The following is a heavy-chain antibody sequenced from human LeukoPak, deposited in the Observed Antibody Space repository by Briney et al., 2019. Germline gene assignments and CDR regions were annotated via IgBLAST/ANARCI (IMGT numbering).Heavy chain of an antibody. CDR2: IYHSGST. CDR3: ASESSYSGYDYFDY. V-gene: IGHV4-38-2*02. J-gene: IGHJ4*02. CDR1: GYSISSGYY. D-gene: IGHD5-12*01. Sequence: SETLSLTCTVSGYSISSGYYWGWIRQPPGKGLEWIGSIYHSGSTYYNPSLKSRVTISVDTSKNQFSLKLSSVTAADTAVYYCASESSYSGYDYFDYWGQGTLVTVSS.